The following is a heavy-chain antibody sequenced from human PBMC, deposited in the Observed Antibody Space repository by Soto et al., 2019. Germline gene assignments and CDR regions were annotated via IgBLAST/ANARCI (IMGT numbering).Heavy chain of an antibody. CDR3: ARDTGGDSDY. CDR2: IYSGGST. Sequence: EVQLVETGGGLVQPGGSVRLSCAASGFTVSPYYMTWVRQAPGKGLEWVSVIYSGGSTYYGDSVKGRFTISRDNSKNTVYLQMNNLRAEDRAVYYCARDTGGDSDYWGQGTLVTVSS. CDR1: GFTVSPYY. V-gene: IGHV3-53*02. D-gene: IGHD2-21*02. J-gene: IGHJ4*02.